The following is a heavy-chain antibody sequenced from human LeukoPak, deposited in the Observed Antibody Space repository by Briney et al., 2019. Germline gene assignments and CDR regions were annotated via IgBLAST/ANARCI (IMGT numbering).Heavy chain of an antibody. CDR2: ISYDGSNK. J-gene: IGHJ4*02. CDR1: GFTFSSYD. CDR3: AKDGSNGDFDY. V-gene: IGHV3-30*18. Sequence: PGGSLRLSCAASGFTFSSYDMQWVGQAPGKGLEWERVISYDGSNKYYGDSVKGRFTISRDNSQNTLYLKMNTLRAEDTAVYYCAKDGSNGDFDYWGQGTLVTVSS. D-gene: IGHD1-26*01.